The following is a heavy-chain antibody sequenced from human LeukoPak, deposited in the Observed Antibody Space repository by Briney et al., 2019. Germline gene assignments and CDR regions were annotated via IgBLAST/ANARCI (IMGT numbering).Heavy chain of an antibody. CDR3: AKDPTDFDSSGQTYFDY. D-gene: IGHD3-22*01. J-gene: IGHJ4*02. V-gene: IGHV1-69*06. CDR2: IIPIFGTA. CDR1: GYTFTTHY. Sequence: ASVKVSRKASGYTFTTHYMHWVRQAPGQGLEWMGGIIPIFGTANYAQKFQGRVTITADKSTSTAYMELSSLRSEDTAVYYCAKDPTDFDSSGQTYFDYWGQGTLVTVSS.